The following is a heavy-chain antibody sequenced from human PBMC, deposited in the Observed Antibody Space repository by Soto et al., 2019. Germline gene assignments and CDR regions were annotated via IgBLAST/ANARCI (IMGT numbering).Heavy chain of an antibody. Sequence: GGSLRLSCAASGFTFSSYAMHWVRQAPGKGLEWVAVISYDGSNKYYADSVKGRFTISRDNSKNTLYLQMNSLRAEDTAVYYCASLSTAMGTYFDYWGQGTLVTVSS. V-gene: IGHV3-30-3*01. CDR1: GFTFSSYA. J-gene: IGHJ4*02. CDR2: ISYDGSNK. CDR3: ASLSTAMGTYFDY. D-gene: IGHD5-18*01.